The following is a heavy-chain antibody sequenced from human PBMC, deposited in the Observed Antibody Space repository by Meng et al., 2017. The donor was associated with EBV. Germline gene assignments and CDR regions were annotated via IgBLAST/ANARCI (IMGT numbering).Heavy chain of an antibody. CDR3: ARPFPSIVSPRLDPFGD. Sequence: QLQLRESGPGQVKPSXXXXLXXXVSXDSISSFYYWGWIRQPPGRGLEWIGSAHYSGRTYYSPSLRSRVTVSIDTSKNQFSLRLTSVTAADTALYYCARPFPSIVSPRLDPFGDWGQGALVTVSS. CDR2: AHYSGRT. CDR1: XDSISSFYY. J-gene: IGHJ4*02. D-gene: IGHD5/OR15-5a*01. V-gene: IGHV4-39*01.